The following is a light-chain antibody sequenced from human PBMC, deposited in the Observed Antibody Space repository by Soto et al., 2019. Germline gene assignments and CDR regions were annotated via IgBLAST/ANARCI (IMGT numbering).Light chain of an antibody. J-gene: IGLJ2*01. V-gene: IGLV2-14*01. Sequence: QSVLTQPASVSGSPGQSITICCTGTSSDIGGYNYVSWYQQYPGKAPKLIIYEVTNRPSGISDRFSGSKSGNTASLTISGLQVEDDAAYHCSSFRIGGTRAVFGGGSKLTVL. CDR3: SSFRIGGTRAV. CDR2: EVT. CDR1: SSDIGGYNY.